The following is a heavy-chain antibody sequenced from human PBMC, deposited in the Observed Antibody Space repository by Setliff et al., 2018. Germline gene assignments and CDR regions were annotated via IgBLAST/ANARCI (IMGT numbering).Heavy chain of an antibody. J-gene: IGHJ3*02. V-gene: IGHV3-21*01. D-gene: IGHD1-26*01. CDR2: ISSSSSYI. CDR1: GFTFSSYS. CDR3: ARGPIPPDSGSFYWYAFDI. Sequence: GGSLRLSCAASGFTFSSYSMNWVRQAPGKGLEWVSSISSSSSYIYYADSVKGRFTISRDNAKNSLYLQMNSLRAEDTAVYYCARGPIPPDSGSFYWYAFDIWGQGTMVTVSS.